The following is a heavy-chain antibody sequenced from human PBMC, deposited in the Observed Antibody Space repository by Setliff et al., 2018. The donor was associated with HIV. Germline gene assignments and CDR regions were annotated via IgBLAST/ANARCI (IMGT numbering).Heavy chain of an antibody. Sequence: SETLSLTCTVSGYPIGSGYYWGWIRQPPGTGLEWIGSIYHSGTTYYNPSLKSRVTISVDTSKNQFSLKLSSATAADTAVYYCARRLQFLEFLHGVGGLDVWGQGTTVTVSS. CDR3: ARRLQFLEFLHGVGGLDV. J-gene: IGHJ6*02. D-gene: IGHD3-3*01. CDR2: IYHSGTT. CDR1: GYPIGSGYY. V-gene: IGHV4-38-2*02.